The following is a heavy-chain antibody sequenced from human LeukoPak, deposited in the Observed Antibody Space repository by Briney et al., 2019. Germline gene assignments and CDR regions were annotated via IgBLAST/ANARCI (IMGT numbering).Heavy chain of an antibody. Sequence: PGGSLRLSCAASGFTFSSYAMSWVRQAPGKGLEWVSAISGSGGSTYYADSVKGRFTISRDNSKNTLYLQMNSLRDEDTAIYYCAKGQGYNYGDSIDYWCQGTLVTVSS. J-gene: IGHJ4*02. CDR1: GFTFSSYA. V-gene: IGHV3-23*01. CDR2: ISGSGGST. D-gene: IGHD5-18*01. CDR3: AKGQGYNYGDSIDY.